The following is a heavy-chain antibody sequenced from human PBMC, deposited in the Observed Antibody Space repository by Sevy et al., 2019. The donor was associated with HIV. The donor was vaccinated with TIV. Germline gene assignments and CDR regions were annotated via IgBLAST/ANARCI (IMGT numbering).Heavy chain of an antibody. J-gene: IGHJ4*02. V-gene: IGHV3-23*01. Sequence: GGSLRLSCAASGFTLSSYSIRWVRQAPGKGLEGVSGISGRGGSTYYADSVKGRFTISRDNSKNTLYLQMNSLRAEDTAIYYCAGIFGDLFDYWGQGTLVTVSS. CDR1: GFTLSSYS. CDR2: ISGRGGST. D-gene: IGHD3-3*01. CDR3: AGIFGDLFDY.